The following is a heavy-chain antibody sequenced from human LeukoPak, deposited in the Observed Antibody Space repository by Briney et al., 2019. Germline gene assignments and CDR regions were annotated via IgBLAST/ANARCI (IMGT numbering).Heavy chain of an antibody. J-gene: IGHJ3*02. D-gene: IGHD3-10*01. CDR2: IYYSGST. V-gene: IGHV4-59*12. Sequence: SETLSLTCTVSGGSISSYYWSWIRQPPGKGLEWIGYIYYSGSTNYNPSLKSRVTISVDTSKNQFSLKLSSVTAADTAVYYCARELLSAPDAFDIWGQGTMVTVSS. CDR1: GGSISSYY. CDR3: ARELLSAPDAFDI.